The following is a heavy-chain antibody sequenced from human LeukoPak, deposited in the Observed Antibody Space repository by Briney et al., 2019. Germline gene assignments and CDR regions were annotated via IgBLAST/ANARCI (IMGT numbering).Heavy chain of an antibody. D-gene: IGHD3-10*01. CDR1: GFTFSTYS. Sequence: GGSLRLSCAASGFTFSTYSMNWVRQAPGKGLEWVSSISCSSGYIYYADSVKGRFTISRDNAKNSLYLQMNSLRAEDMAVYYCAGGDYPGVIQDLWGRGTLVTVSS. V-gene: IGHV3-21*01. CDR3: AGGDYPGVIQDL. CDR2: ISCSSGYI. J-gene: IGHJ2*01.